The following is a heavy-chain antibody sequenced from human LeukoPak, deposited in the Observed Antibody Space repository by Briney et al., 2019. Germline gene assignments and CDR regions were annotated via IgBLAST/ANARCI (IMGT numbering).Heavy chain of an antibody. CDR2: INSDGSNT. J-gene: IGHJ4*02. CDR1: VFTFNIYC. V-gene: IGHV3-74*03. Sequence: GRSQRLSCVASVFTFNIYCMLCVREAPGKGLVWVSRINSDGSNTQCADSVKGRFTISRDNAKNTLYLQLNSLRAEDTAVYYCAALDHVHDYWGQGTLVTVTS. CDR3: AALDHVHDY.